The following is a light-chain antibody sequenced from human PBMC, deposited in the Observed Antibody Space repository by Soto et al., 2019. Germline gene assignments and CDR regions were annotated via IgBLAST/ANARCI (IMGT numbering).Light chain of an antibody. Sequence: QSVLTQPPSASGTPGQRVTISCSGSSSNIGRDYVSWFQQFPGTAPKVLIYRNNQRPSGVPDRFSGSKSGTSASLAISGLRSEDETDYDCAVWVDKVTGWVFGGGTKLIDL. CDR2: RNN. CDR1: SSNIGRDY. V-gene: IGLV1-47*01. CDR3: AVWVDKVTGWV. J-gene: IGLJ3*02.